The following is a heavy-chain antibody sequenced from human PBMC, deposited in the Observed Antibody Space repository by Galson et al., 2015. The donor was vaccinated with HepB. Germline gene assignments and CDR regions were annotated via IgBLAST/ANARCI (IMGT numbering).Heavy chain of an antibody. D-gene: IGHD1/OR15-1a*01. CDR3: ASEYNGNNYVFDP. Sequence: SETLSLTCPVYGGSFSTTYWTWIRQTPGKGLEWIGEINRSGSTKSNPSLESRVTLSIATSRNPFSLNLTSVTAADTGIYYCASEYNGNNYVFDPWGQGTRVSVSS. CDR2: INRSGST. J-gene: IGHJ3*01. V-gene: IGHV4-34*01. CDR1: GGSFSTTY.